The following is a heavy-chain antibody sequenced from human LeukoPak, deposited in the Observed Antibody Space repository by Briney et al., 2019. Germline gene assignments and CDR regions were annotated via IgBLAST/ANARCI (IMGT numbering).Heavy chain of an antibody. CDR1: GFTFGNSW. J-gene: IGHJ6*02. Sequence: GGSLRLSCAASGFTFGNSWMSWVRQAPGKGLEWVSGISASGGTTYYADSVKGRFTISRDNSKNTLYVEMNSLRAEDTAVYYCAKSPRNYYYCGVDVWGQGTTVTVSS. CDR2: ISASGGTT. V-gene: IGHV3-23*01. CDR3: AKSPRNYYYCGVDV.